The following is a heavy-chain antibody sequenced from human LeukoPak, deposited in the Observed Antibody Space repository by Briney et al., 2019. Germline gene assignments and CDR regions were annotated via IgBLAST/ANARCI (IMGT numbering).Heavy chain of an antibody. CDR2: IYYSGTT. D-gene: IGHD2-21*01. Sequence: GSLRLSCAASGFIFSRYGMSWVRQPPGKGLEWIGYIYYSGTTNYNPSLKSRVTISVDTTKSQFSLKLSSVTAADTAVYYCARGVVIAPQTFDYWGQGILVTVSS. CDR1: GFIFSRYG. J-gene: IGHJ4*02. CDR3: ARGVVIAPQTFDY. V-gene: IGHV4-59*01.